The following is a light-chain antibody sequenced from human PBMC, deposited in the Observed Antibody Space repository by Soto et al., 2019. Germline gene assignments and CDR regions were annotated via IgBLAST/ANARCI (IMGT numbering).Light chain of an antibody. J-gene: IGKJ4*02. CDR1: QDITNY. V-gene: IGKV1-33*01. CDR2: DAS. CDR3: QQSAYLRLK. Sequence: DIQMTQSPSSLSASVGDRVTITCQASQDITNYLNWYQQKPGKAPQLLIYDASNLETGVPSRFSGSGSGTDFTFTISSLQPEDIATYYCQQSAYLRLKCGGGTKVDIK.